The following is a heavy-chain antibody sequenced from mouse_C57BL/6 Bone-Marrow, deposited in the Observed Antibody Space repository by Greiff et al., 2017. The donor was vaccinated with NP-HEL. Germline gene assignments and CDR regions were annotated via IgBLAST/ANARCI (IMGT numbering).Heavy chain of an antibody. J-gene: IGHJ4*01. Sequence: VQLKQSGPGLVKPSQSLSLTCSVTGYSITSGYYWNWIRQFPGNKLEWMGYISYDGSNNYNPSLKNRISITRDTSKNQFFLKLNSVTTEDTATYYSARVGYYYAMDYCGQGTSVTVSS. CDR3: ARVGYYYAMDY. V-gene: IGHV3-6*01. CDR2: ISYDGSN. CDR1: GYSITSGYY.